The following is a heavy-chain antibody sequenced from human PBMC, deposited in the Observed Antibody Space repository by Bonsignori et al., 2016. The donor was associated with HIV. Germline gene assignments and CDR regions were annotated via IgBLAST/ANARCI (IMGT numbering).Heavy chain of an antibody. V-gene: IGHV3-23*01. CDR2: ISGSGGST. CDR1: GFTFSSYA. Sequence: GESLKISCAASGFTFSSYAMSWVRQAPGKGLEWVSAISGSGGSTYYADSVKGRFTISRDNSKNTLYLQMNSLRAEDTAVYYCAKEGAIVVVPAAHFDYWGQGTLVTVSS. D-gene: IGHD2-2*01. CDR3: AKEGAIVVVPAAHFDY. J-gene: IGHJ4*02.